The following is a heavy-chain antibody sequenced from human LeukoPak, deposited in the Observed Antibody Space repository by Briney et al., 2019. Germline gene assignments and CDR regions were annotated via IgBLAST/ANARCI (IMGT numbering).Heavy chain of an antibody. V-gene: IGHV4-59*08. Sequence: SETLSLTCTVSGGSIMSYHWSWIRQPPGKGLEWIGYIHYSGFTNYNPSLKSRVTISVDTSKNQLSLKLSSVTAADTAVYYCSRREDSGTSGYYGLWGQGTLVTVSS. CDR3: SRREDSGTSGYYGL. J-gene: IGHJ4*02. D-gene: IGHD3-22*01. CDR2: IHYSGFT. CDR1: GGSIMSYH.